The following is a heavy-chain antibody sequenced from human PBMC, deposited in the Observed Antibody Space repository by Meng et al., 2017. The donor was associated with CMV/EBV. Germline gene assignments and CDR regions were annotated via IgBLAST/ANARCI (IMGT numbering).Heavy chain of an antibody. CDR1: GFTFSSYS. CDR3: ARGGYYDSSGYPKSLGWFDP. D-gene: IGHD3-22*01. V-gene: IGHV3-48*04. Sequence: GASLKISCAASGFTFSSYSMNWVRQAPGKGLEWVSYISSSSSTIYYADSVKGRFTISRDNAKNSLYLQMNSLRAEDTAVYYCARGGYYDSSGYPKSLGWFDPWGQGTLVTVSS. CDR2: ISSSSSTI. J-gene: IGHJ5*02.